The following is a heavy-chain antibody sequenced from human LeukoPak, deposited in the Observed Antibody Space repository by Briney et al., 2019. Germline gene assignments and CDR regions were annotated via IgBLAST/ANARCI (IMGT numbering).Heavy chain of an antibody. D-gene: IGHD1-26*01. CDR2: ISGGGGST. CDR3: AKGGKWDVTPFDY. CDR1: GFTFSSYS. J-gene: IGHJ4*02. Sequence: GGSLRLSCAASGFTFSSYSMNWVRRAPGKGLEWVSTISGGGGSTYYADSVKGRFTISRDNSKNTLYLQVNSLRAEDTAVYYCAKGGKWDVTPFDYWGQGTLVTVSS. V-gene: IGHV3-23*01.